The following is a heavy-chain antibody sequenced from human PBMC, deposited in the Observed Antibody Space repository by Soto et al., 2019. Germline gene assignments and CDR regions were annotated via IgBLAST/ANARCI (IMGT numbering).Heavy chain of an antibody. CDR2: ISYDGNNK. J-gene: IGHJ4*02. V-gene: IGHV3-30*03. Sequence: QVQLVESGGGVVQPGRSLRLSCAASGFTFSSYGMHWVRQAPGKGLEWVAVISYDGNNKYYADSVKGRFTISRDNSKNTLYLQMNSLRAEDTAVYYCARDPRDGYNYYFDYWGQGALVTVSS. D-gene: IGHD5-12*01. CDR1: GFTFSSYG. CDR3: ARDPRDGYNYYFDY.